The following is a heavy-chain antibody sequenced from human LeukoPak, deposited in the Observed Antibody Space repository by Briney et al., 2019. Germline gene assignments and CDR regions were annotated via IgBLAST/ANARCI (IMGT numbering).Heavy chain of an antibody. CDR1: GGSISGYY. CDR3: ARLASDGSGYYPFRH. Sequence: KSSETLSLTCSVSGGSISGYYWSWIRQPPGKGLEWIGYIYYSGSTNYNPSLKSRVTISVDTSKNQFSLKLTSVTAADTAVYYCARLASDGSGYYPFRHWGQGTLVTVSS. D-gene: IGHD3-22*01. CDR2: IYYSGST. V-gene: IGHV4-59*01. J-gene: IGHJ1*01.